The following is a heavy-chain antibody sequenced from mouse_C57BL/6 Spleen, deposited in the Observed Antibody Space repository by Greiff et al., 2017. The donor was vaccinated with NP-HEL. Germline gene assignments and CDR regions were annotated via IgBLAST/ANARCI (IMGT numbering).Heavy chain of an antibody. Sequence: EVKLQESGPGLVKPSQSLSLTCSVTGYSITSGYYWNWIRQFPGNKLEWMGYISYDGSNNYNPSLKNRISITRDTSKNQFFLKLNSVTTEDTATYYCAREGGPYYSPLFDYWGQGTTLTVSS. V-gene: IGHV3-6*01. D-gene: IGHD2-12*01. CDR3: AREGGPYYSPLFDY. J-gene: IGHJ2*01. CDR1: GYSITSGYY. CDR2: ISYDGSN.